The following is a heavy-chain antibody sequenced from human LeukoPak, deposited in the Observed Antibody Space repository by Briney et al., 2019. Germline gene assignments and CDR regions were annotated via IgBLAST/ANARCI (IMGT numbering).Heavy chain of an antibody. D-gene: IGHD3-3*01. CDR2: INHSGST. Sequence: RASETLSLTCAVYGGSFSGYYWSWIRQPPGKGLEWIGEINHSGSTNYNPSLKSRVTISVDTSKNQFSLKLSSVTAADTAVYYCARGRGYDFWSGYRPSDYWGQGTLVTVSS. CDR3: ARGRGYDFWSGYRPSDY. CDR1: GGSFSGYY. V-gene: IGHV4-34*01. J-gene: IGHJ4*02.